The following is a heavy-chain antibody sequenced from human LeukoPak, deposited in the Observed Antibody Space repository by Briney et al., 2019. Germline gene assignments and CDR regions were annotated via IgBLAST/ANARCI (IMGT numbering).Heavy chain of an antibody. D-gene: IGHD6-19*01. CDR2: INAGNGNT. J-gene: IGHJ4*02. CDR1: GYTFIDYA. CDR3: ARGIEASSGWYVIDY. Sequence: GASVKVSCKASGYTFIDYAMHWVCQAPGQRLEWMGWINAGNGNTKYSQKFQGRVIITRDTSATIAYMELSRPRSEDTAVYYCARGIEASSGWYVIDYWGQGTLVIVSS. V-gene: IGHV1-3*01.